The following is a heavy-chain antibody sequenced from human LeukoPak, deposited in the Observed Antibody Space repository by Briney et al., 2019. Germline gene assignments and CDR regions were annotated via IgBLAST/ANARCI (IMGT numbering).Heavy chain of an antibody. CDR1: GGTFSSYA. CDR2: IIPIFGTA. CDR3: AREGDDGNSDSLRY. J-gene: IGHJ4*02. D-gene: IGHD4-23*01. Sequence: SVKVSCKASGGTFSSYAISWVRQAPGQGLEWMGGIIPIFGTANYAQKFQGRVTIITDESTSTAYMGLRSLRSEDTAVYYCAREGDDGNSDSLRYWGQGTLVTVSS. V-gene: IGHV1-69*05.